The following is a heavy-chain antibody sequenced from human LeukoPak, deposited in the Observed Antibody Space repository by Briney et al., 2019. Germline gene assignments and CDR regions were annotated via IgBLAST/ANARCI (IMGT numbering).Heavy chain of an antibody. D-gene: IGHD3-10*01. CDR1: GGTFTTSP. Sequence: GASVKVSCKASGGTFTTSPVSWVRQAPGQGLEWMGGIIPIFGTANYAQKFQGRVTITADESTSTAYMELSSLRSEDTAVYYCARALSVSRITMVRGVITDFWWFDPWGQGTLVTVSS. CDR2: IIPIFGTA. J-gene: IGHJ5*02. V-gene: IGHV1-69*13. CDR3: ARALSVSRITMVRGVITDFWWFDP.